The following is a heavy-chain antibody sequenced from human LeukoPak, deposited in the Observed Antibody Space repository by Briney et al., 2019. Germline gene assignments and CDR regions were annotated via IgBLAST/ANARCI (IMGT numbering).Heavy chain of an antibody. D-gene: IGHD3-9*01. J-gene: IGHJ4*02. CDR2: IYYSGSS. V-gene: IGHV4-59*01. Sequence: SETLSLTCNVSGGSISGYHWSWIRQPPGKGLEWLGYIYYSGSSNYNPSLKSRVTMSADTSKNQFSLKLSSVTAADTAVYYCARDGILSIDYWGQGTLVTVSS. CDR3: ARDGILSIDY. CDR1: GGSISGYH.